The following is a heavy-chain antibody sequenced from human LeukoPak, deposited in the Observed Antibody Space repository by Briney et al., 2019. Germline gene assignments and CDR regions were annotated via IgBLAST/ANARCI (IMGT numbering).Heavy chain of an antibody. Sequence: GGSLRLSCAASGFTFSSYWMSWVRQAPGKGLEWVANIKQDGSEKYYVDSVKGRFTISRDNAKNSLYLQMNSLRAEDTAVYYCARVATMVRVPLDALDIWGQGTMVSVSS. J-gene: IGHJ3*02. CDR1: GFTFSSYW. CDR3: ARVATMVRVPLDALDI. CDR2: IKQDGSEK. D-gene: IGHD3-10*01. V-gene: IGHV3-7*05.